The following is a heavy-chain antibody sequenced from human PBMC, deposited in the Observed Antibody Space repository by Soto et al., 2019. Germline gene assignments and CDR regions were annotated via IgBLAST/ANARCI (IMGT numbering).Heavy chain of an antibody. Sequence: GGSLRLSCAASGVTFSRYDMHWVRQVTGKGLEWVSAIGAAGDTYYPGSVKGRFTISRENAKNSLYLQLNSLRAGDTAVYYCARVGLSDCSGGSCYSYDYWGQGTLVTVSS. D-gene: IGHD2-15*01. V-gene: IGHV3-13*01. J-gene: IGHJ4*02. CDR1: GVTFSRYD. CDR2: IGAAGDT. CDR3: ARVGLSDCSGGSCYSYDY.